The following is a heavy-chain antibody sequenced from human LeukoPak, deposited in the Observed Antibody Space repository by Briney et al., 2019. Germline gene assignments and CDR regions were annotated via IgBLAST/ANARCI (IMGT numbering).Heavy chain of an antibody. CDR2: ISPSSTSI. V-gene: IGHV3-48*01. D-gene: IGHD3-3*01. J-gene: IGHJ5*02. CDR1: GFTFSSYS. CDR3: ARDAASGNNWFGP. Sequence: GGSLRLSCAASGFTFSSYSMTWVRQAPGKGLEWASYISPSSTSIYYADSVKGRFTVSRDNAKNSQYLQMNSLRAEDTAVYYCARDAASGNNWFGPWGQGTLVIVSS.